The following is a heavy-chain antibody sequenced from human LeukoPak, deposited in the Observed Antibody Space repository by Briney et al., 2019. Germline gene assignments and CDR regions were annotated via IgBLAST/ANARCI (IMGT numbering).Heavy chain of an antibody. D-gene: IGHD4-17*01. Sequence: SETLSLTCTVSGGSISSSSYYWGWIRQPPGKGLEWLGSIYYSGSTYYNPSLKSRVTISVDTSKNQFSLKLSSVTAADTAVYYCARSVTVTILDWFDPWGQGTLVTVSS. CDR1: GGSISSSSYY. V-gene: IGHV4-39*07. CDR2: IYYSGST. J-gene: IGHJ5*02. CDR3: ARSVTVTILDWFDP.